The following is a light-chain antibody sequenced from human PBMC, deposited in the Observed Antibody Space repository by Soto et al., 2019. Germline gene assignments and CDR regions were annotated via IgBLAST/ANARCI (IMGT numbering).Light chain of an antibody. Sequence: QAVLTQPPSASGTPGQRVTISCSGSSSSIGSNSVNWYQQLPRTAPKVLIYTNNQRPSGVPDRFSGFTSGTSASLAISGLQSEDEADYYCAAWDGSLNVYVFGTGTKVTVL. CDR2: TNN. V-gene: IGLV1-44*01. CDR3: AAWDGSLNVYV. CDR1: SSSIGSNS. J-gene: IGLJ1*01.